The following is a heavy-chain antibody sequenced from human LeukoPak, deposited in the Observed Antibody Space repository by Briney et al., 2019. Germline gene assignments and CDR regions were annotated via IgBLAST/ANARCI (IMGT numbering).Heavy chain of an antibody. CDR2: IRYDGSNK. D-gene: IGHD5-18*01. J-gene: IGHJ4*02. CDR1: GFTFSSYG. CDR3: AKERDTAMVTIDY. Sequence: GGSLRLSCAASGFTFSSYGMHWVRQAPGKGLEWVAFIRYDGSNKYYADSVKGRFTISRNNSKNTLYLQMNSLRAEDTAVYYCAKERDTAMVTIDYWGQGTLVTVSS. V-gene: IGHV3-30*02.